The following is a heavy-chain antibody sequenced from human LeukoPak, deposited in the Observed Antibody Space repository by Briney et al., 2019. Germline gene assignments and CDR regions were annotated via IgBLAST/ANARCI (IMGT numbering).Heavy chain of an antibody. J-gene: IGHJ1*01. V-gene: IGHV1-69*13. D-gene: IGHD3-22*01. CDR1: GVTFSSYG. CDR2: IIPIFGKT. CDR3: ARGGDTTYYYDSSGYYTKYFQH. Sequence: SVKVSCKASGVTFSSYGITWVRQAPGQGLEWMGGIIPIFGKTNYAQKFQGRVTITADESTSTAYMELSSLRSEDTAVYYCARGGDTTYYYDSSGYYTKYFQHWGQGTLVTVSS.